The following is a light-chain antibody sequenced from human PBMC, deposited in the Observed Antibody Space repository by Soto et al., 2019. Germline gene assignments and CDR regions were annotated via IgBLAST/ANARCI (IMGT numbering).Light chain of an antibody. J-gene: IGKJ1*01. CDR3: LQHYNFPRT. CDR1: QTVLFSAKNRNY. V-gene: IGKV4-1*01. Sequence: EIVMTQSPDSLAVPLGERASINCKSSQTVLFSAKNRNYISWYQQKPGQPPKVLVYWASTRESGVPDRFSGSGSETNFTLTISGLQSEDVAVYYCLQHYNFPRTFGQGTKVEI. CDR2: WAS.